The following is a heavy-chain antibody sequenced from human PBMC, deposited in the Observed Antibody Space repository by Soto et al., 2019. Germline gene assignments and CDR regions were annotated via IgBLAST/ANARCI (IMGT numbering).Heavy chain of an antibody. D-gene: IGHD6-19*01. Sequence: KTSETLSLTXTVSGGSISSYHWSWIRQPAGKGLEWIGRIHTSGSTNYNPSLKSRVTMSVDTSKNQFSLKLHSLTAADTAVYYCAKGGATAGTNWFDPWGQGTLVTVSS. CDR1: GGSISSYH. CDR3: AKGGATAGTNWFDP. V-gene: IGHV4-4*07. CDR2: IHTSGST. J-gene: IGHJ5*02.